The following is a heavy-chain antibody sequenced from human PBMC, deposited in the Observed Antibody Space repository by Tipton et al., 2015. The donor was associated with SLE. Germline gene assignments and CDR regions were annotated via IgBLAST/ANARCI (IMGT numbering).Heavy chain of an antibody. CDR1: GFTFDDYA. D-gene: IGHD6-19*01. CDR3: AKDQGYSSGWGEYFQH. Sequence: LSLTCAASGFTFDDYAMHWVRQAPGKGLEWVSGISWNSGSIGYADSVKGRFTISRDNAKNSLYLQMNSLRAEDTALYYCAKDQGYSSGWGEYFQHWGQGTLVTVSS. V-gene: IGHV3-9*01. CDR2: ISWNSGSI. J-gene: IGHJ1*01.